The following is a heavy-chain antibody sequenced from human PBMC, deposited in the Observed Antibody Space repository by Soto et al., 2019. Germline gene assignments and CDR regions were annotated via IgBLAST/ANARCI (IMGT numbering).Heavy chain of an antibody. J-gene: IGHJ6*02. CDR3: ARVGYCSGTSCYSYYYYGMDV. CDR2: ISSSGTTI. Sequence: GSLRLSCAASGFTFSSYELNWVRQAPGKGLEWVSYISSSGTTIYYADSVKGRFTISRDNAKNSLYLQMNSLRAEDTAVYYCARVGYCSGTSCYSYYYYGMDVWGQGTTVTVSS. D-gene: IGHD2-2*03. V-gene: IGHV3-48*03. CDR1: GFTFSSYE.